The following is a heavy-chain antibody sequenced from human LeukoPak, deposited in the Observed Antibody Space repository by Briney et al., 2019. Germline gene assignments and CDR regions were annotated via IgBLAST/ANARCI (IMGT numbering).Heavy chain of an antibody. D-gene: IGHD2-8*01. CDR3: ARDGVSATPDFDY. J-gene: IGHJ4*02. Sequence: ASVKVSCKTSGYTLTAYYMYWLRQAPGQGLESMGWIYPNSGATGYAQNFQGRVTMTSDTSASTIYLELSRLRSDDTAVYYCARDGVSATPDFDYWGQGTLVSVFS. CDR1: GYTLTAYY. V-gene: IGHV1-2*02. CDR2: IYPNSGAT.